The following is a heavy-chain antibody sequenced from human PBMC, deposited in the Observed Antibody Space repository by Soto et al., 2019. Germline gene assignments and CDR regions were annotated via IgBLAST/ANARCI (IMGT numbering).Heavy chain of an antibody. CDR2: INAGNGNT. V-gene: IGHV1-3*01. CDR1: GYTFTSYA. D-gene: IGHD2-21*02. Sequence: ASVKVSCKASGYTFTSYAMHWVRQAPGQRLEWMGWINAGNGNTKYSQKLQGRVTITRDTSASTGYMELSRLRSEDTAVYYCARSIVVVTALDHWGQGTLVTVSS. J-gene: IGHJ4*02. CDR3: ARSIVVVTALDH.